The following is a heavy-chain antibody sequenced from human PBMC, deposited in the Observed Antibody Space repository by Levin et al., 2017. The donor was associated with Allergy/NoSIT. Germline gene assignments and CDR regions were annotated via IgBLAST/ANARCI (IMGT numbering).Heavy chain of an antibody. CDR3: ARDAIEEWSIGNYFDY. J-gene: IGHJ4*02. Sequence: GGSLRLSCAASGFTFSSYGMHWVRQAPGKGLEWVAVIWYDGSNKYYADSVKGRFTISRDNSKNTLYLQMNSLRAEDTAVYYCARDAIEEWSIGNYFDYWGQGTLVTVSS. V-gene: IGHV3-33*01. D-gene: IGHD2-8*01. CDR2: IWYDGSNK. CDR1: GFTFSSYG.